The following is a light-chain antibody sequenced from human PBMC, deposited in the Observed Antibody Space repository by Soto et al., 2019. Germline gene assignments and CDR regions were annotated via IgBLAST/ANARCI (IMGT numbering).Light chain of an antibody. V-gene: IGLV1-40*01. J-gene: IGLJ1*01. CDR1: SANIGADYG. Sequence: QSVLTQPPSVSGAPGERVSISCTGSSANIGADYGVHWYQHRPGTDPRLLIFGTDRRPSGVHVPDRFSASKYGTTAYLAIAGLQSEDEGDYNCKSYDNTRSARYVCGTGSKGTVL. CDR3: KSYDNTRSARYV. CDR2: GTD.